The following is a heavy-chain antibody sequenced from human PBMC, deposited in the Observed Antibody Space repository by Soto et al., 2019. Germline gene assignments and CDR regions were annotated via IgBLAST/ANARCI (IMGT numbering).Heavy chain of an antibody. V-gene: IGHV1-69*13. CDR2: IIPIFGTA. CDR3: ARVLYSGYEGYYYGMDV. J-gene: IGHJ6*02. D-gene: IGHD5-12*01. Sequence: GASVKVSCKASGGTFSSYAISWVRQAPGQGLEWMGGIIPIFGTANYAQKFQGRVTITADESTSTAYMELSSLRSEDTAVYYCARVLYSGYEGYYYGMDVWGQGTTGTVSS. CDR1: GGTFSSYA.